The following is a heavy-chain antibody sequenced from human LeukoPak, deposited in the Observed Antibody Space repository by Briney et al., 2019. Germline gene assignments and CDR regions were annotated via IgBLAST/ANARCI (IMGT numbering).Heavy chain of an antibody. D-gene: IGHD2-15*01. CDR3: AKNGDRGAYCSGGSCYPYYYYYMDV. Sequence: GGTLRVSCAASGSTFSSYGMSWVRQAPGKGLEWVSAISGTGDTTYYADSVKGRFTISRDNSKNTLYLQMNSLRVEDTAVYYCAKNGDRGAYCSGGSCYPYYYYYMDVWGKGTTVTISS. V-gene: IGHV3-23*01. CDR2: ISGTGDTT. CDR1: GSTFSSYG. J-gene: IGHJ6*03.